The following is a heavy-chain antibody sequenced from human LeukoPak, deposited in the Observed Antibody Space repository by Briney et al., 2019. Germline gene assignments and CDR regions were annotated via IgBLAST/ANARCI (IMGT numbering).Heavy chain of an antibody. CDR3: ATAIPSIFGVVPYWGAFDI. CDR2: FDPEDGET. J-gene: IGHJ3*02. D-gene: IGHD3-3*01. CDR1: GYTLTELS. V-gene: IGHV1-24*01. Sequence: GASVKVSCKVSGYTLTELSMHWVRQAPGKGLEWMGGFDPEDGETIYAQKFQGRVTMTEDTSTDTVYMELSSLRSEDTAVYYCATAIPSIFGVVPYWGAFDIWGQGTMVTVSS.